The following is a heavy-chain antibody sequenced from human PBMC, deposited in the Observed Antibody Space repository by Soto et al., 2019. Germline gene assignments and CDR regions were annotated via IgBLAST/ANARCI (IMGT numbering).Heavy chain of an antibody. CDR2: ISYDGSNK. D-gene: IGHD6-13*01. Sequence: QVQLVESGGGVVQPGRSLRLSCAASGFTFSSYGMHWVRQAPGKGLEWVAVISYDGSNKYYADSMKGRFTISRDNSKNTLYLQMNSLRAEDTAVYYCAKEGRYSSSWYNSDYYGMDVWGQGTTVTVSS. V-gene: IGHV3-30*18. J-gene: IGHJ6*02. CDR1: GFTFSSYG. CDR3: AKEGRYSSSWYNSDYYGMDV.